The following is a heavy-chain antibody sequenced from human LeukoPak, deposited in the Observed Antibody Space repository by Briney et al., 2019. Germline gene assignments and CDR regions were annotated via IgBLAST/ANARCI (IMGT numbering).Heavy chain of an antibody. J-gene: IGHJ4*02. CDR3: AKTPSSGSSGYYWFDY. Sequence: QPGRSLRLSCAASGFTFSSYGMHWVRQAPGKGLEWVAVISYDGSNKYYADSVKGRFTISRDNSKNTLYLQMNSLRAEDTAVYYCAKTPSSGSSGYYWFDYWGQGTLVTVSS. CDR2: ISYDGSNK. V-gene: IGHV3-30*18. CDR1: GFTFSSYG. D-gene: IGHD3-22*01.